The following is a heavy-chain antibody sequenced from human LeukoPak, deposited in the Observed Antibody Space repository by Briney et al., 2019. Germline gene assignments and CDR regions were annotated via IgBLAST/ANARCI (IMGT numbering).Heavy chain of an antibody. CDR1: GGSISSSNW. D-gene: IGHD6-13*01. J-gene: IGHJ3*02. CDR2: IYHSGST. CDR3: ARVGYSSSWYVPSSCFSDI. Sequence: SETLSLTCAVSGGSISSSNWWSWVRQPPGKGLEWIGEIYHSGSTNYNPSLKSRVTISVDKSKNQFSLKLSSVTAADTAVYYCARVGYSSSWYVPSSCFSDIWGQGTMVTVSS. V-gene: IGHV4-4*02.